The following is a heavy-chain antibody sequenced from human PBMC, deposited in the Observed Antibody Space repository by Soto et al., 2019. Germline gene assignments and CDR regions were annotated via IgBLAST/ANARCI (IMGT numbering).Heavy chain of an antibody. V-gene: IGHV4-59*08. Sequence: SETLSLTCTVSGGSISSYYWSWIRQPPGKGLEWIGYIYYSGSTNYNPSLKSRVTISVDTSKNQFSLKLSSVTAADTAVYYCARRVGAPGWDAFDIWGQGTMVTVSS. CDR3: ARRVGAPGWDAFDI. CDR2: IYYSGST. CDR1: GGSISSYY. D-gene: IGHD1-26*01. J-gene: IGHJ3*02.